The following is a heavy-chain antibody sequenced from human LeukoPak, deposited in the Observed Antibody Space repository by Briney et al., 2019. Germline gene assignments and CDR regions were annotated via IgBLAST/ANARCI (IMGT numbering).Heavy chain of an antibody. Sequence: GGSLRLSCSASGFTLSSFAMHWVRQAPGKGLDYISSISSNGESTYYAASVKGRFTISRDNAKNSLYLQMNSLRAEDTALYYCARPGYYYGMDVWGQGTTVTVSS. D-gene: IGHD3-10*01. V-gene: IGHV3-64*04. CDR2: ISSNGEST. CDR1: GFTLSSFA. J-gene: IGHJ6*02. CDR3: ARPGYYYGMDV.